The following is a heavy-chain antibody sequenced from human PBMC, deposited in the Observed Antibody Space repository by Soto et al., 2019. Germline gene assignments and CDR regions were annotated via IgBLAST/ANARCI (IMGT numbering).Heavy chain of an antibody. CDR2: IYYSGST. CDR3: AISPKYSSSWYGAFDI. J-gene: IGHJ3*02. V-gene: IGHV4-31*03. Sequence: SETLSLTCTVSGGSISSGGYYWSWIRQHPGKGLEWIGYIYYSGSTYYNPSLKSRVTISVDTSKNQFSLKLSSVTAADTAVYYCAISPKYSSSWYGAFDIWGQGTMVTVSS. CDR1: GGSISSGGYY. D-gene: IGHD6-13*01.